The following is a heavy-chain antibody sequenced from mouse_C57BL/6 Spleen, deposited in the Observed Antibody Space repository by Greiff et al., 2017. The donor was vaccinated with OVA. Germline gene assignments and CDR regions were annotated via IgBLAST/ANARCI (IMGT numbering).Heavy chain of an antibody. D-gene: IGHD1-1*01. J-gene: IGHJ2*01. CDR3: ARSDFITTVVAPFDY. Sequence: VHLVASWAELVKPGASVKISCKASGYAFSSYWMNWVKQRPGKGLAWIGQIYPGDGDTNYNGKFKGKATLTADKSSSTAYMQLSSLTSEDSAVYFCARSDFITTVVAPFDYWGQGTTLTVSS. CDR1: GYAFSSYW. CDR2: IYPGDGDT. V-gene: IGHV1-80*01.